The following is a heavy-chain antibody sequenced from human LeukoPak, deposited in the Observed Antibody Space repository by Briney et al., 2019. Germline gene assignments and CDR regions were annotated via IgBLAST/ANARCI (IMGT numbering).Heavy chain of an antibody. D-gene: IGHD3-22*01. CDR1: GYTFTSYG. V-gene: IGHV1-18*01. CDR2: ISAYNGNT. CDR3: AATPRYYDSSGYYY. J-gene: IGHJ4*02. Sequence: ASVKVSCKASGYTFTSYGISWVRQAPGQGLEWMGWISAYNGNTNYAQKLQGRVTMTTDTSTSTAYMELRSLRSGDTAVYYCAATPRYYDSSGYYYWGQGTLVTVSS.